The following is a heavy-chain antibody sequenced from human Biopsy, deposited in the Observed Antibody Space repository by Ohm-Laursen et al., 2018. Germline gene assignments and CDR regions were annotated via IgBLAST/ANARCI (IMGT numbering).Heavy chain of an antibody. J-gene: IGHJ6*02. CDR2: INHSGRT. V-gene: IGHV4-34*01. CDR3: VRGVDYYDPYHYYALDV. Sequence: SQTLSLTCAVYGESFNGYYWSWIRQTPGKGLEWIGEINHSGRTNYNPSLKSRVTISVDTYKNQFSLKVRSVTDADTAVYYCVRGVDYYDPYHYYALDVWGQGTTVTVSS. D-gene: IGHD3-22*01. CDR1: GESFNGYY.